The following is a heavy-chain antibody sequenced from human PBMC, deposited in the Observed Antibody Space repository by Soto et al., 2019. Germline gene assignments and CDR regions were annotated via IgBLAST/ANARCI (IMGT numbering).Heavy chain of an antibody. CDR2: ISAYNGNT. D-gene: IGHD2-21*02. J-gene: IGHJ4*02. V-gene: IGHV1-18*04. CDR3: ARDLGTVVVTAMFDY. Sequence: SVKVSCKASGYTFTSYGISWVRQAPGQGLEWMGWISAYNGNTNYAQKLQGRVTMTTDTSTSTAYMELRSLRSDDTAVYYCARDLGTVVVTAMFDYWGQGTLVTVSS. CDR1: GYTFTSYG.